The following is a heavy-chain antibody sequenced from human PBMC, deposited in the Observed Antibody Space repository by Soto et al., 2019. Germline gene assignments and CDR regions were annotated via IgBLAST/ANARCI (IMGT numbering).Heavy chain of an antibody. V-gene: IGHV5-51*01. J-gene: IGHJ3*02. CDR1: GYSFSFYW. Sequence: GESLKISCKASGYSFSFYWIGWVRQMPGKGLEWMEIMYPDDSDIRYSPSFEAHVTISADKSTSTAFLQWSSLKASDTAMYYCATAYVYDFENSNYYRDAFDIWGQGTLVTVSS. D-gene: IGHD3-22*01. CDR3: ATAYVYDFENSNYYRDAFDI. CDR2: MYPDDSDI.